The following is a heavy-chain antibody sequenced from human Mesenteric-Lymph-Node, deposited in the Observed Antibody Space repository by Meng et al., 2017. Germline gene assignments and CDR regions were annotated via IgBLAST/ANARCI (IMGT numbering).Heavy chain of an antibody. D-gene: IGHD6-19*01. CDR3: ARTPPDSSGWYYFDY. J-gene: IGHJ4*02. CDR1: GYTFTGYY. CDR2: INPNSGGT. Sequence: ASVKVSCKASGYTFTGYYMHWVRQAPGQGLEWMGRINPNSGGTNYAQKFQGRVTMTRDTSISTAYMELSRLRSDDTAVYYCARTPPDSSGWYYFDYWGQGTLVTVSS. V-gene: IGHV1-2*06.